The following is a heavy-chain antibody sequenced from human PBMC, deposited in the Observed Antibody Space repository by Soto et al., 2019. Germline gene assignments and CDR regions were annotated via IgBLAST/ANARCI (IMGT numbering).Heavy chain of an antibody. Sequence: QVQLVQSGAEVKKTGSSVKVSCKASGDTFSFYSINWVRQAAGLGLEWMGRINPILRMSNYAQRFQGRVTMTADKSTSTAYMELSSLRSEDTAMYYCASSYGSGYRAFDYWGQGALVTVSS. CDR1: GDTFSFYS. D-gene: IGHD3-10*01. J-gene: IGHJ4*02. CDR3: ASSYGSGYRAFDY. V-gene: IGHV1-69*02. CDR2: INPILRMS.